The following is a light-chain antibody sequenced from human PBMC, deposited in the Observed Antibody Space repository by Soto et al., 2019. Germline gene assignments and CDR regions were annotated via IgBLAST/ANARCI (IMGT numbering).Light chain of an antibody. Sequence: DIQMTQSPSTLSASVGDRVTITCRASQSISNGLAWYQQRPGKAPKLLIYMASRLEGGVASRFSGSGSGTEFTLTISSLQPDDFATYYCQQYNTYSRTFGQGTKVEIK. V-gene: IGKV1-5*03. J-gene: IGKJ1*01. CDR2: MAS. CDR1: QSISNG. CDR3: QQYNTYSRT.